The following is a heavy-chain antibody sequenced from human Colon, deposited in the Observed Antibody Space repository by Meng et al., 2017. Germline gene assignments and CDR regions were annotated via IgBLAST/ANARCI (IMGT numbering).Heavy chain of an antibody. Sequence: QVQLQQSGPGLVKPSQTLSLTCVISGDSVSSNTAAWNWIRQSPSRGLEWLGRTYYRSKWYNEYAVSVKSRMTFNADTSKNQVSLQVNSVTPEDTAVYYCARDHGYSYGLPLDYWGQGILVTLSS. CDR2: TYYRSKWYN. D-gene: IGHD5-18*01. CDR1: GDSVSSNTAA. CDR3: ARDHGYSYGLPLDY. V-gene: IGHV6-1*01. J-gene: IGHJ4*02.